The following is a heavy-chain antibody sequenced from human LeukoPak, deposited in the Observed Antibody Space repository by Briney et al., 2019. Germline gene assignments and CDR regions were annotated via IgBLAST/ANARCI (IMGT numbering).Heavy chain of an antibody. CDR1: GYSFTSYW. J-gene: IGHJ4*02. D-gene: IGHD3-10*01. CDR3: ARRYGSGSSPTLDY. V-gene: IGHV5-51*01. CDR2: IYPGDSDT. Sequence: GESLKISCKASGYSFTSYWIGWVRQLPGKGLEWMGIIYPGDSDTRYSPSFQGQVPISAEKSISTAYLQWSSLKASDTALYYCARRYGSGSSPTLDYWGQGTLVTVSS.